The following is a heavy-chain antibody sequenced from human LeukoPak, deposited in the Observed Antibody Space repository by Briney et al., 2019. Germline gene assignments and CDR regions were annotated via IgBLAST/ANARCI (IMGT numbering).Heavy chain of an antibody. J-gene: IGHJ6*02. Sequence: PGASVKVSCKASGYTFTSYGISWVRQAPGQGLEWMGWISAYNGYTNYAQKLQGRVTMTTDTSTSTAYMELRSLRSDDTAVYYCARDTIAVAGTHYYGMDVWGQGTTVTVSS. CDR3: ARDTIAVAGTHYYGMDV. CDR1: GYTFTSYG. CDR2: ISAYNGYT. V-gene: IGHV1-18*01. D-gene: IGHD6-19*01.